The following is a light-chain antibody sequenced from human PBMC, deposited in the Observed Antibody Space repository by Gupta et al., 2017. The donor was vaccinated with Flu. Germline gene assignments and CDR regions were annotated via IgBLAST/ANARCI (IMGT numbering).Light chain of an antibody. CDR1: QSISTY. CDR2: AAA. Sequence: GDRVTITCRASQSISTYLNWYQQRPGKAPKLLIYAAASLQSGVPSRFSGGGTGTDFTLIISNLQPEDFATYYCQQSYSVPLTFGQGTTVTI. J-gene: IGKJ1*01. CDR3: QQSYSVPLT. V-gene: IGKV1-39*01.